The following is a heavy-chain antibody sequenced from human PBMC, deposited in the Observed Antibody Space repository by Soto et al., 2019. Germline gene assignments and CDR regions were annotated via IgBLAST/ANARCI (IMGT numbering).Heavy chain of an antibody. Sequence: PGESLKISCKASGYSFMNYWICWFLQMPVKGLEWMAIINPGNSETRYSPAFQGQVTISADKSITTTYLQWDSLKASDTAMYYCARPDNNYVASWGQGALVTVSS. CDR2: INPGNSET. CDR1: GYSFMNYW. CDR3: ARPDNNYVAS. J-gene: IGHJ4*02. D-gene: IGHD2-15*01. V-gene: IGHV5-51*01.